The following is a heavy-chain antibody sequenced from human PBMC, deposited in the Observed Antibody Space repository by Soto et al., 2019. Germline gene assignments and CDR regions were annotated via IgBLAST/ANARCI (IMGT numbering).Heavy chain of an antibody. D-gene: IGHD5-18*01. V-gene: IGHV3-23*01. CDR1: GFTFSSYA. Sequence: EVQLLESGGGLEQPGGSLRLSCAASGFTFSSYAMSWVRQAPGKGLEWVSAISGNGAGTYYADSVKGRFTISRDNSKNTLYLQMNSLRAEDTAVYYCAKQRYSYGYAHWGQGTLVTVSS. J-gene: IGHJ4*02. CDR3: AKQRYSYGYAH. CDR2: ISGNGAGT.